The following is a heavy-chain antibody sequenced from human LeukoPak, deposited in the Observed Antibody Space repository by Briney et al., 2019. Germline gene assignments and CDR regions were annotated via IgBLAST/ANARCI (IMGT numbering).Heavy chain of an antibody. Sequence: GESLKISCKGSGYSFTSHWIGWVRQMPGKGLEWMGIIYPGDSDTRYSPSFQGQVTISADRSTSTAYLQWSSLKASDTAMYFCTRSSGITLISLHWGQGTLVTVSP. CDR3: TRSSGITLISLH. V-gene: IGHV5-51*01. J-gene: IGHJ4*02. D-gene: IGHD3-22*01. CDR2: IYPGDSDT. CDR1: GYSFTSHW.